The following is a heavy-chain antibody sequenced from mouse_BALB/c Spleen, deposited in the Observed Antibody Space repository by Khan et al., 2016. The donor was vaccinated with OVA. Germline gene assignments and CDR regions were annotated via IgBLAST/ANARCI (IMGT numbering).Heavy chain of an antibody. V-gene: IGHV2-6-1*01. CDR1: GFSLTNYG. D-gene: IGHD2-10*01. Sequence: VQLQESGPGLVAPSQSLSITCTISGFSLTNYGVHWVRQPPGKGLEWLVVIWNDGNTAYNSALKSRLTISKDNSKSQVFLKMNSLQTDDKAMYFCARQPYYHYNIMDYWGQGTSVTVSS. J-gene: IGHJ4*01. CDR3: ARQPYYHYNIMDY. CDR2: IWNDGNT.